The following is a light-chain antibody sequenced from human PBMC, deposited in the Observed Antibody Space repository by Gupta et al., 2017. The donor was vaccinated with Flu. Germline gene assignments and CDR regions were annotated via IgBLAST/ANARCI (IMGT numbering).Light chain of an antibody. J-gene: IGLJ3*02. Sequence: SIAISCTGTSSDFGGNNYVSWYQHHPGNAPILVISEIRNRPSGASSLFAANKSGTTAFLTISGLQAEDEAYYCCSSYTSSSNKLFGGGTKLTVL. V-gene: IGLV2-14*01. CDR2: EIR. CDR1: SSDFGGNNY. CDR3: SSYTSSSNKL.